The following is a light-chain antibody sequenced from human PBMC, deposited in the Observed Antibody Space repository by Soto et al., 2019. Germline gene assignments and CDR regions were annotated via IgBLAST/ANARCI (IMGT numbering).Light chain of an antibody. Sequence: EIVMTQSPATLSVSPGKRTTLSCRPTQRIGGNLAWYQQKPGQAPRLLIFGASTRATGVPARFSGSGSGTQFTLTIRSLQSEDFAFYYCQQYNHWPRTFGQGTKVDIK. CDR3: QQYNHWPRT. V-gene: IGKV3-15*01. CDR1: QRIGGN. CDR2: GAS. J-gene: IGKJ2*01.